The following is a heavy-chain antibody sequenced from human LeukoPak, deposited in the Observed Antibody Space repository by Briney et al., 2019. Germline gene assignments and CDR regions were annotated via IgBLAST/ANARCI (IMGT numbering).Heavy chain of an antibody. CDR1: GGSLSSYY. Sequence: SETLSLTCTVSGGSLSSYYWSWIRQPPGKGLEWIGYIYYSGSTNYNPSLKSRVTISVDTSKNQFSLKLSSVTAADTAVYYCAREVFSGDSSGFAFDIWGQGTMVTVSS. CDR2: IYYSGST. V-gene: IGHV4-59*01. CDR3: AREVFSGDSSGFAFDI. D-gene: IGHD3-22*01. J-gene: IGHJ3*02.